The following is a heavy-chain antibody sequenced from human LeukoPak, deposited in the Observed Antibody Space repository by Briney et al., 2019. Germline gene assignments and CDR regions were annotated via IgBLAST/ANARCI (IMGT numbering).Heavy chain of an antibody. V-gene: IGHV4-34*01. Sequence: SETLSLTCAVYGGSFSGYYWSWIRQPPGKGLEWIGESNHSGSTNYNPSLKSRVTISVDTSKNQFSLKLSSVTAADTAVYYCARGGYSYGYYYYYMDVWGKGTTVTVSS. D-gene: IGHD5-18*01. CDR3: ARGGYSYGYYYYYMDV. CDR2: SNHSGST. CDR1: GGSFSGYY. J-gene: IGHJ6*03.